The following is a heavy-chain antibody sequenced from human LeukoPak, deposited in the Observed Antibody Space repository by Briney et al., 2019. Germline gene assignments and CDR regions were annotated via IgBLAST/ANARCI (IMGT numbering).Heavy chain of an antibody. Sequence: GGSLRLSCAASGFSFSNYWMHWVRQAPGKGLVWVSRINSDGSSTTYADSVKGRFTISRDNSKNTLYLQMNSLRAEDTAVYYCAKVHYYDSSGYSDYWGQGTLVTVSS. CDR2: INSDGSST. V-gene: IGHV3-74*01. CDR3: AKVHYYDSSGYSDY. J-gene: IGHJ4*02. D-gene: IGHD3-22*01. CDR1: GFSFSNYW.